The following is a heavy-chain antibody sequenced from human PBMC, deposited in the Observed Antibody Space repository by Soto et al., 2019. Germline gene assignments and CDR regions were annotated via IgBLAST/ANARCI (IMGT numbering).Heavy chain of an antibody. CDR1: GFILSSYW. D-gene: IGHD2-2*02. Sequence: GGSLRLSCAASGFILSSYWMHWARQAPGKGLVWVSRLHSDGSTTSYADSVKGRFTISRDNAKNTLYLQMNSLRAEDTAVYYCARELPTAIRGGYYYSYGMDAWGQGTTVTVSS. J-gene: IGHJ6*02. CDR3: ARELPTAIRGGYYYSYGMDA. CDR2: LHSDGSTT. V-gene: IGHV3-74*01.